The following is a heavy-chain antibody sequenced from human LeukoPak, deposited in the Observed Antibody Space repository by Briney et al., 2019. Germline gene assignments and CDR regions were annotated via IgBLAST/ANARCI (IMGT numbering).Heavy chain of an antibody. CDR1: GFIFHEYT. CDR2: ITWNGGST. V-gene: IGHV3-43*01. Sequence: PGGSLRLSCAASGFIFHEYTMYWVRQAPGKGLEWVSLITWNGGSTFYADSVKGRFTISRDNSKNSLSLQMNSLRIEDTALYYCAIETQKCFQEWGQGTRVTVSS. J-gene: IGHJ1*01. CDR3: AIETQKCFQE.